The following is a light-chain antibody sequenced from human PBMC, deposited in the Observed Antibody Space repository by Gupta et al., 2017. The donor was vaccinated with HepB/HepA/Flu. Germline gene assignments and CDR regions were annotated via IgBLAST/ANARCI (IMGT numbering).Light chain of an antibody. J-gene: IGLJ3*02. CDR2: DNG. CDR3: ATWDTSLSAVV. V-gene: IGLV1-51*01. CDR1: DSNIGKNY. Sequence: QSILTQPPSVSAALGQRVTISCSGGDSNIGKNYVSWYQQIPGTAPRLLIFDNGKRPSEIPDRFAGSKSGTSATLGITGLQTGDEAEYDCATWDTSLSAVVFGGGNQLT.